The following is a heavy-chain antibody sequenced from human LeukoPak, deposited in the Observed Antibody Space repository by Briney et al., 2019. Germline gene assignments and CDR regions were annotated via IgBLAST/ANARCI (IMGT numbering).Heavy chain of an antibody. CDR1: GFTFSDYY. CDR2: ISSSGSTI. CDR3: ARDPDPQWLAPLSPDY. J-gene: IGHJ4*02. D-gene: IGHD6-19*01. V-gene: IGHV3-11*04. Sequence: GGSLRLSCAASGFTFSDYYMSWIRQAPGKGLAWVSYISSSGSTIYYADSVKGRFTISRDNAKNSLYLQMNSLRAEDTAVYYCARDPDPQWLAPLSPDYWGQGTLVTVSS.